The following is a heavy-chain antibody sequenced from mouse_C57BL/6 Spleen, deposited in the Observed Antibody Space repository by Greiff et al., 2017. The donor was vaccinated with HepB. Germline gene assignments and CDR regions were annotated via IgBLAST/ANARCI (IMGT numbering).Heavy chain of an antibody. CDR2: INPNNGGT. V-gene: IGHV1-22*01. Sequence: EVQLQQSGPELVKPGASVKMSCKASGYTFTDYNMHWVKQSHGKSLEWIGYINPNNGGTSYNQKFKGKATLTVNKSSSTAYMELRSLTSEDSAVYYCGYGPVWYFDVWGTGTTVTVSS. CDR1: GYTFTDYN. J-gene: IGHJ1*03. D-gene: IGHD2-10*02. CDR3: GYGPVWYFDV.